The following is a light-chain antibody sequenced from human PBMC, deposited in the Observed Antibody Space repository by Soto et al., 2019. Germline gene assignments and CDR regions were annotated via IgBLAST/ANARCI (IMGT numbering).Light chain of an antibody. V-gene: IGKV1-33*01. J-gene: IGKJ5*01. CDR1: QNINNY. CDR3: QQYENLPT. Sequence: DIQMTQSPSSLSASVGDRATTPFQASQNINNYLNWYQQKPGRAPKLLIYDASNLEAGVPSRFRGSGSGTDFTFTISRLQPEDIATYYCQQYENLPTFGQGTRLEIK. CDR2: DAS.